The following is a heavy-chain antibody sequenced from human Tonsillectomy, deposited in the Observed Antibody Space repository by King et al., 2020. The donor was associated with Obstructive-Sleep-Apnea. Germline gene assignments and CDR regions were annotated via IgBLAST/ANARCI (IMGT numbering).Heavy chain of an antibody. CDR3: ARGRDYYDSSGYYYFDY. D-gene: IGHD3-22*01. J-gene: IGHJ4*02. V-gene: IGHV4-31*03. Sequence: VQLQESGPGLVKPSQTLSLTCTVSGGSISSGGYYWSWIRQHPGKGLEWIGYIYYSGSTYYNPSLRSRVTISVDTSKHQFSLKLSSVTAADTAVYYCARGRDYYDSSGYYYFDYWGQATLVTVSS. CDR1: GGSISSGGYY. CDR2: IYYSGST.